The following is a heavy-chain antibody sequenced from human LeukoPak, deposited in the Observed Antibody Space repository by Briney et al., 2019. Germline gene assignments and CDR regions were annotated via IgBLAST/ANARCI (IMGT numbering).Heavy chain of an antibody. D-gene: IGHD3-16*02. CDR3: ARATRASYADQTYGMDV. Sequence: GGSLRLSSEASGFIFSDYSMSWIRQAPGMGLEWISCINTNGSAMYYADSVKGRFTISRDNSKNTLYLQMNSLRAEDTAVYYCARATRASYADQTYGMDVWGQGTTVTVSS. CDR1: GFIFSDYS. CDR2: INTNGSAM. J-gene: IGHJ6*02. V-gene: IGHV3-11*01.